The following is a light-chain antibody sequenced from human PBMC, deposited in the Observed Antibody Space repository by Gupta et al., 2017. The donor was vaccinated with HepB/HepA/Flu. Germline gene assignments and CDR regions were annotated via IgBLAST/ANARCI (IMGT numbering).Light chain of an antibody. Sequence: DIQMTQSPSSLSASVGDRVTITCQASQDISNYLNWYQQKPGKAPKLLIYDASNLETGVPSRFSGSGSGTDFISTISSLQPEDIATYYCQQDDNLPVTFGQGTQLEIK. CDR1: QDISNY. CDR3: QQDDNLPVT. CDR2: DAS. J-gene: IGKJ5*01. V-gene: IGKV1-33*01.